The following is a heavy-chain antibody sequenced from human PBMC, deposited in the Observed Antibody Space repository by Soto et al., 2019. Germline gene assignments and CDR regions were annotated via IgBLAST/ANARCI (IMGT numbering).Heavy chain of an antibody. CDR1: GGSISSYS. V-gene: IGHV4-59*01. D-gene: IGHD3-9*01. CDR2: IYYSGST. J-gene: IGHJ4*02. Sequence: QVQLQESGPGLVKPSETLSLTCTVSGGSISSYSWSWIRQPPGKGLEWLGYIYYSGSTNYNPSLKSRVTNAVDTPKNQCALTLSSVTAAGTAVYYCARNRDILTPRAFDYGGQGTLVTGPS. CDR3: ARNRDILTPRAFDY.